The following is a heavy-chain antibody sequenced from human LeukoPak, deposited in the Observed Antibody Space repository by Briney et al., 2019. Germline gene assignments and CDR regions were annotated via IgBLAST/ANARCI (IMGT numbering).Heavy chain of an antibody. J-gene: IGHJ4*02. CDR1: GGSISSYY. V-gene: IGHV4-59*01. D-gene: IGHD1-26*01. Sequence: PSETLSLTSTVSGGSISSYYWSWVRQPPGKGLEWIGYIYYSGSTNYNPSLTSRVTISVSTSKNQFSLKLSSVTAADTAVYYCARDTVGADYWGQGTLVTVSS. CDR3: ARDTVGADY. CDR2: IYYSGST.